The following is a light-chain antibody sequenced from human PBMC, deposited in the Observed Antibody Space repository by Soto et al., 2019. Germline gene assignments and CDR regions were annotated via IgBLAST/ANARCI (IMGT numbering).Light chain of an antibody. J-gene: IGLJ3*02. CDR3: QSYDSSLSGGV. CDR2: GNS. V-gene: IGLV1-40*01. Sequence: QSVLTQPPSVSGAPGQRVTISCTGSSSNIGAGYDVHWYQQLPGTPPKLLIYGNSNRPSGVPDRFSGSKSGTSASLAITGLQAEDEADYDCQSYDSSLSGGVFGGGTQLTVL. CDR1: SSNIGAGYD.